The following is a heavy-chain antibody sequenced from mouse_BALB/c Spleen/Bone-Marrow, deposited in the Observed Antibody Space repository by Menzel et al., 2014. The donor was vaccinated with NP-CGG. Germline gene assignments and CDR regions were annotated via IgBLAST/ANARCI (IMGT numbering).Heavy chain of an antibody. J-gene: IGHJ2*01. V-gene: IGHV1-54*01. CDR1: GYAFTNYL. CDR2: LNPGSGGS. D-gene: IGHD1-1*01. Sequence: QVHVKQSGAELVRPGTSVKVSCKASGYAFTNYLIEWLKQRPGQGLEWIGVLNPGSGGSHYNEKFKGKATLTADKSSSTAYMQLSSLTSDGSAVYFCARSTTVKDYFDYWGQGTTLTVSS. CDR3: ARSTTVKDYFDY.